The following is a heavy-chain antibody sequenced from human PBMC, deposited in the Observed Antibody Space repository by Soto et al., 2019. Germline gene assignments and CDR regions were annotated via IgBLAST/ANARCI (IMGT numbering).Heavy chain of an antibody. D-gene: IGHD6-19*01. J-gene: IGHJ4*02. CDR3: AKEDTSSGSLDY. CDR2: ISDSGATT. V-gene: IGHV3-23*01. Sequence: HPGGSLRLSCAASGFPFGENAMGWVRQAPGKGLEWVSGISDSGATTYYADSVRGRFTISRDNSKNTLYLQMKSLRAEDSASYYCAKEDTSSGSLDYWGQGALVTVSS. CDR1: GFPFGENA.